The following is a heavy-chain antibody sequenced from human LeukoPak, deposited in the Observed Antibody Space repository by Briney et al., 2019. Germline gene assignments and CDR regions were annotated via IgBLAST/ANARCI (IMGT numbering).Heavy chain of an antibody. CDR2: ISGSGGST. J-gene: IGHJ4*02. V-gene: IGHV3-23*01. Sequence: GGSLRLSCAASGFTFSSYAMSWVRQAPGKGLEWVSAISGSGGSTYYADSVKGRFTISRDNSKSTLYLQMNSLRAEDTAVYYCAKQGVEEWLVRTGVFDYWGQGTLVTVSS. D-gene: IGHD6-19*01. CDR3: AKQGVEEWLVRTGVFDY. CDR1: GFTFSSYA.